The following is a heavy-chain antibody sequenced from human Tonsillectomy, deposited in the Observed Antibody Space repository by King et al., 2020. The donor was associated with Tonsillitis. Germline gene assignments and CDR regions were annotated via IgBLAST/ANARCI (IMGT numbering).Heavy chain of an antibody. V-gene: IGHV1-2*02. CDR2: INPNSDDT. CDR1: GYTFTGYY. CDR3: AKVAGYDFWSAFYKGGFDC. Sequence: VQLVESGAEVKKPGASVKVSCKASGYTFTGYYVHWVRQAPGQGLQWMGWINPNSDDTNYAQNFQGRVTMTRDTSISTAYMELSRLRYDDTAVYYCAKVAGYDFWSAFYKGGFDCWGQGTLVTVSS. J-gene: IGHJ4*02. D-gene: IGHD3-3*01.